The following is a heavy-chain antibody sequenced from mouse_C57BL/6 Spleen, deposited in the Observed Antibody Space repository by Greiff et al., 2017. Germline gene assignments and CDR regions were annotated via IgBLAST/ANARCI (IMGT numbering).Heavy chain of an antibody. Sequence: EVKLVESGGGLVKPGGSLKLSCAASGFTFSSYAMSWVRQTPEKRLEWVATISDGGSYTYYPDNVKGRFTISRDNAKNNLYLQMSHLKSEDTAMYYCARDRYDDGKGFACWGQGTLVAVSA. CDR3: ARDRYDDGKGFAC. D-gene: IGHD2-4*01. CDR2: ISDGGSYT. J-gene: IGHJ3*01. CDR1: GFTFSSYA. V-gene: IGHV5-4*01.